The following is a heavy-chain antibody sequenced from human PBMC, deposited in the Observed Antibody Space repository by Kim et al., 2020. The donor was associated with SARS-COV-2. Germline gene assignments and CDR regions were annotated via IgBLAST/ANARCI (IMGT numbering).Heavy chain of an antibody. V-gene: IGHV4-39*02. CDR1: GVSVSSPTTY. CDR3: ASGWRGDYGGDH. J-gene: IGHJ4*02. D-gene: IGHD3-3*01. Sequence: SETLSLTCTVSGVSVSSPTTYWAWIRQPPGKGLEWIGSISYTTSTYYNPSLRNRVAISIDTSKNHFSLTLGSVTAADTALYYCASGWRGDYGGDHWGQGT. CDR2: ISYTTST.